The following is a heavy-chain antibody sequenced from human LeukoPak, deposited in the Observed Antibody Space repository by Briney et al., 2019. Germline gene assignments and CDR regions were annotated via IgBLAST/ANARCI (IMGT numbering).Heavy chain of an antibody. V-gene: IGHV4-59*08. CDR3: ARHLPVAGYPYFYY. J-gene: IGHJ4*02. D-gene: IGHD6-19*01. CDR1: GGSISLYY. Sequence: SSETLSLTCTVSGGSISLYYWSWIRQPPGKTLEWIGYIYFTGSTNYNPSLKSRLTISLHTSKNQFSLNLSSVTAADTAVYYCARHLPVAGYPYFYYWGQGALVTVSS. CDR2: IYFTGST.